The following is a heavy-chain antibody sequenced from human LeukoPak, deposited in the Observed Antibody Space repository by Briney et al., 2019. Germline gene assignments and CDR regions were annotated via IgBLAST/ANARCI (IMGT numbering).Heavy chain of an antibody. D-gene: IGHD6-13*01. V-gene: IGHV4-4*07. CDR1: GGSISSYY. J-gene: IGHJ4*02. CDR3: AREYSSWYLYYFDY. Sequence: PSETLSLTCTVSGGSISSYYWSWIRQPAGKGLEWIGRIYTSGSTNYNPSLKSRVTMSVDTSKNQFSLELSSVTAADTAVYYCAREYSSWYLYYFDYWGQGTLVTVSS. CDR2: IYTSGST.